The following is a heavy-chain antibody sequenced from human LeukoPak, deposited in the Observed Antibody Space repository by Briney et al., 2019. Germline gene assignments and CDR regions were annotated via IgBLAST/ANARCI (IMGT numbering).Heavy chain of an antibody. J-gene: IGHJ4*02. D-gene: IGHD6-13*01. CDR1: AFTFSNYW. CDR2: INSDGSSR. V-gene: IGHV3-74*01. Sequence: PGGSMRLACAAYAFTFSNYWMHWVRQAPGEGLVWVSRINSDGSSRNYAVSVKGRFTISRGNAKNTLYLQMNSLRAEDTAVYYCASASSHRIAAGGDYWGQGTLVTVSS. CDR3: ASASSHRIAAGGDY.